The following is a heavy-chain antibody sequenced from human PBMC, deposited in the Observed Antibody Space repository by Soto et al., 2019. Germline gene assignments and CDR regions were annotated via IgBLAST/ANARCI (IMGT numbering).Heavy chain of an antibody. CDR3: VKAPHLHDDSDLMT. D-gene: IGHD3-22*01. V-gene: IGHV3-23*01. CDR1: GFTFSSYV. CDR2: ISGSGGA. J-gene: IGHJ5*02. Sequence: PGGSLRLSCAASGFTFSSYVMNWVRQAPGKGLEWVSSISGSGGAYSADSVKGRFTISGDNSKNSLYPQMNSLSPEDTAVYYCVKAPHLHDDSDLMTWGQGTLVTVSS.